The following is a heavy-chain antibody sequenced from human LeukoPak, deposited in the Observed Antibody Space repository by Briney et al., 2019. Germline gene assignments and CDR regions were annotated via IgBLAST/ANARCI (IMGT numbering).Heavy chain of an antibody. J-gene: IGHJ4*02. D-gene: IGHD1-20*01. CDR3: GRDVNWNQIDY. Sequence: GGSLRLSCAASGFTFNNHWMHWVRQAPGKGLVWISRINTDGRTTDYADSAKGRFTISRDSAKNTLYLQMNSLRAEDTAVYYCGRDVNWNQIDYWGQGSLVTVSS. V-gene: IGHV3-74*01. CDR1: GFTFNNHW. CDR2: INTDGRTT.